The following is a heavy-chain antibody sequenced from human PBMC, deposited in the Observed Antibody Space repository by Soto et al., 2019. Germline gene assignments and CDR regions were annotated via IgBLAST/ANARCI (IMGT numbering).Heavy chain of an antibody. CDR1: GFTFTSSA. CDR3: ARQNYSYYDFWSGYLQGYYYYYMDV. Sequence: SVKVSCKASGFTFTSSAMQWVQQARGQRLEWIGWIVVGSGNTNYAQKFQERVTITRDMSTSTAYMELSSLRSEDTAVYYCARQNYSYYDFWSGYLQGYYYYYMDVWGKGTTVTVSS. CDR2: IVVGSGNT. V-gene: IGHV1-58*02. J-gene: IGHJ6*03. D-gene: IGHD3-3*01.